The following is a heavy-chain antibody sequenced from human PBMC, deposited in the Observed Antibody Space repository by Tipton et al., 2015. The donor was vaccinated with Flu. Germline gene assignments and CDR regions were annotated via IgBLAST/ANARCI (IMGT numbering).Heavy chain of an antibody. CDR3: ARRDYSYYVSDPKSWFDP. CDR1: GDSISGTYC. D-gene: IGHD4-11*01. CDR2: IFHTGNI. J-gene: IGHJ5*02. V-gene: IGHV4-38-2*01. Sequence: TLSLTCAVSGDSISGTYCWGWIRQPPGKGLEWIGNIFHTGNIYYNPSLKRRLTLSVDTSKNQFSLKLTSVTAADTAVYYCARRDYSYYVSDPKSWFDPWGQGTLVAVSS.